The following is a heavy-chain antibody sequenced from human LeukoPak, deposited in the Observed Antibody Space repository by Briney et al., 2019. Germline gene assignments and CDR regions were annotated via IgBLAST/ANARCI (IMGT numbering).Heavy chain of an antibody. CDR3: ARGFHSSGSSLDI. D-gene: IGHD3-22*01. V-gene: IGHV3-66*01. CDR1: GFTVSSNY. Sequence: GGSLRLSCAASGFTVSSNYMSWVRQAPGKGLEWVSVIYSGGSTYYADSVKGRFTISRDNSKNTLYLQMNSLRAEDTAVYYCARGFHSSGSSLDIWGQGTMVTVSS. J-gene: IGHJ3*02. CDR2: IYSGGST.